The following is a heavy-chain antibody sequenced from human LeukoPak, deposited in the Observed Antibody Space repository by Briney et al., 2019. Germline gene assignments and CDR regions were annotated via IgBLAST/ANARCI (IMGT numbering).Heavy chain of an antibody. CDR3: AKNPAGSWYPLGDAFDI. V-gene: IGHV3-30*02. CDR1: GFTFSSYG. Sequence: GGSLRLSCAASGFTFSSYGMHWVRQAPGKGLEWVAFIRYDGSNKYYADSVKGRFTISRDNSKNTLYLQMNSLRAEDTAVYYCAKNPAGSWYPLGDAFDIWGQGAMVTVSS. CDR2: IRYDGSNK. D-gene: IGHD6-13*01. J-gene: IGHJ3*02.